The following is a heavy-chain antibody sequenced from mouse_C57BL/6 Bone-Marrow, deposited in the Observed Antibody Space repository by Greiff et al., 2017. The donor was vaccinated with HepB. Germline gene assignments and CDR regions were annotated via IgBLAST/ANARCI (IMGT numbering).Heavy chain of an antibody. CDR2: IDPSDSYT. CDR3: ARAEVDY. V-gene: IGHV1-59*01. J-gene: IGHJ4*01. CDR1: GYTFTSYW. Sequence: QVQLQQPGAELVRPGTSVKLSCKASGYTFTSYWMHWVKQRPGQGLEWIGVIDPSDSYTNYNQKFKGKATLTVDTSSSTAYMQLSSLTSEDSAVYYCARAEVDYWGQGTSVTVSS.